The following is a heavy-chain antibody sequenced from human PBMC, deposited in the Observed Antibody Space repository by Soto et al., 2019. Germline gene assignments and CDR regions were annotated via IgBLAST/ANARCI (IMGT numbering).Heavy chain of an antibody. V-gene: IGHV3-30-3*01. Sequence: GGSLRLSCAASGFTFSGYAMHWVRQAPGKGLEWVAVISYDGSNKYYADSVKGRFTISRDNSKNTLYLQMNSLRADDTAVYYCARDLGGAQDYWGQGTLVTVSS. CDR2: ISYDGSNK. J-gene: IGHJ4*02. CDR3: ARDLGGAQDY. D-gene: IGHD1-26*01. CDR1: GFTFSGYA.